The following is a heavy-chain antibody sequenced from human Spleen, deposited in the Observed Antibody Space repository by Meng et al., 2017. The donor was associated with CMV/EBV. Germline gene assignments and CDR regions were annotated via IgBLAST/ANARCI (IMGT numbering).Heavy chain of an antibody. V-gene: IGHV3-9*01. J-gene: IGHJ4*02. CDR1: GFTFDDYA. D-gene: IGHD5-18*01. CDR2: ISWNSGSI. CDR3: AKDWDSYGLYYFDY. Sequence: SLKISCAASGFTFDDYAMHWVRQAPGKGLEWVSGISWNSGSIGYADSVKGRFTISRDNAKNSLYLQMNSLRVEDTALYYCAKDWDSYGLYYFDYWGQGTLVTVSS.